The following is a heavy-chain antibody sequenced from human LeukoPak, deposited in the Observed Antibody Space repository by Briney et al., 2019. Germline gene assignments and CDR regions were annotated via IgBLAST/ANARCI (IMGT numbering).Heavy chain of an antibody. J-gene: IGHJ5*02. CDR2: INPNSGGT. V-gene: IGHV1-2*02. Sequence: ASVKVSCKASGYTFTGYYMHWERQAPGQGLEWMGWINPNSGGTNYAQKFQGRVTMTRDTSISTAYMELSRLRSDDTAVYYCARGPFFVPAARRTINWFDPWGQGTLVTVSS. CDR3: ARGPFFVPAARRTINWFDP. D-gene: IGHD2-2*01. CDR1: GYTFTGYY.